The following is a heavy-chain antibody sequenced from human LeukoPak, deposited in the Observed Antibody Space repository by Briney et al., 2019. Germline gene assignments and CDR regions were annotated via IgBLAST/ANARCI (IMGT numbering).Heavy chain of an antibody. V-gene: IGHV3-7*01. Sequence: PGGSLRLSCAASGFTFTKSWMAWVRQAPGRGLEWVANINQDGSTKHYADSLKGRFTISRDNSRNSLYLQMYSLRVDDTAVYYCARDTDGSLDYWGQGILVTVHS. D-gene: IGHD1-26*01. J-gene: IGHJ4*02. CDR3: ARDTDGSLDY. CDR1: GFTFTKSW. CDR2: INQDGSTK.